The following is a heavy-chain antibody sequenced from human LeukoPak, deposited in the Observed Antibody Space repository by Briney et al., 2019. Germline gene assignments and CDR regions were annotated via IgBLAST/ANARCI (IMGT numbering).Heavy chain of an antibody. V-gene: IGHV3-66*02. CDR2: IYSGGST. Sequence: PGGSLRLSCAASGFTFSSHWMSWVRQAPGKGLEWVSVIYSGGSTYYADSVKGRFTISRDNSKNTLYLQMNSLRAEDTAVYYCARDPHGGNSLDYWGQGTLVTVSS. CDR1: GFTFSSHW. CDR3: ARDPHGGNSLDY. J-gene: IGHJ4*02. D-gene: IGHD4-23*01.